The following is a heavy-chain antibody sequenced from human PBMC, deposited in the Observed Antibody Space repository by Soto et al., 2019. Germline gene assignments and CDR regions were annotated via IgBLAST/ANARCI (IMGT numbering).Heavy chain of an antibody. CDR3: AGVFESFGEPPAGPFDY. V-gene: IGHV3-11*01. CDR2: ISSSGSTI. J-gene: IGHJ4*02. CDR1: GFTFSDYY. Sequence: GGSLRLSCAASGFTFSDYYMSWIRQAPGKGLEWVSYISSSGSTIYYADSLKGPFTISRDNAKNSLYLQMNSLRAEDTAVYYCAGVFESFGEPPAGPFDYWGQGTLVTVSS. D-gene: IGHD3-10*01.